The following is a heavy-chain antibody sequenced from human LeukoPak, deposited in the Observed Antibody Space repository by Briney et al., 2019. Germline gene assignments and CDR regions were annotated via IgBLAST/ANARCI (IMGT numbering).Heavy chain of an antibody. Sequence: GGSLRLSCAASGCTFDDFAMHWVRQAPGKSLEWVSLISGDGGSTKYADSVKGRFTISRDNSKNSLYLQMNSLRTEDSALYYCASPGSGWYRFDYWGQGTLVTVSS. CDR3: ASPGSGWYRFDY. V-gene: IGHV3-43*02. CDR2: ISGDGGST. CDR1: GCTFDDFA. D-gene: IGHD6-19*01. J-gene: IGHJ4*02.